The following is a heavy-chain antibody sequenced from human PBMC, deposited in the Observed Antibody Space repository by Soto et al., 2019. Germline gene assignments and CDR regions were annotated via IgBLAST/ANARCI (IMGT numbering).Heavy chain of an antibody. J-gene: IGHJ5*02. V-gene: IGHV1-24*01. CDR1: GYTPTELF. D-gene: IGHD2-2*01. CDR2: FDPEDGET. Sequence: ASVKVSRKVSGYTPTELFLPWVRQAPGKGVEWMGGFDPEDGETIYAQKFQGRVTMTEDTSTDTAYMELSSLRSEDTAVYYCATDRYCSSTSCYGNWFDPWGQGILVTVSS. CDR3: ATDRYCSSTSCYGNWFDP.